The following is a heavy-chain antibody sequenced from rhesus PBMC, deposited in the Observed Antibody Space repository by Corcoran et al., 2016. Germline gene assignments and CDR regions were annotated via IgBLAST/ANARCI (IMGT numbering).Heavy chain of an antibody. J-gene: IGHJ5-1*01. CDR3: ASGLFQRLVEDV. D-gene: IGHD6S26*01. CDR1: GGSISSSY. CDR2: IYGSGSST. V-gene: IGHV4-169*02. Sequence: QLQLQESGPGLVKPSETLSVTCAVSGGSISSSYWSWIRKAPGKGLEWIGYIYGSGSSTNYNPSLRSLVTRSVDTSKNQLSLTLSSGTAADTAVYYCASGLFQRLVEDVWGPGVLVTVSS.